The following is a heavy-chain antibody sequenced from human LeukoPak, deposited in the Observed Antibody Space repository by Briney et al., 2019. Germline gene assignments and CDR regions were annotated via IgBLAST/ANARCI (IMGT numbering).Heavy chain of an antibody. CDR1: GYRFPTSW. CDR2: IYPDDPDT. D-gene: IGHD3-10*01. CDR3: ARGAYGSGSSYNFYGMDV. J-gene: IGHJ6*02. V-gene: IGHV5-51*02. Sequence: GESLKISCKGSGYRFPTSWTAWVRQMPGKGFEWMGVIYPDDPDTIYNPSFEGQVTFSVDKSISTAYLQWSSLKASDTAIYYCARGAYGSGSSYNFYGMDVWGQGTPVAVSS.